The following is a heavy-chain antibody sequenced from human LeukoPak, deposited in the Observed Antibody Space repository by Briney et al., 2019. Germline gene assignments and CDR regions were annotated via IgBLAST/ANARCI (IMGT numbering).Heavy chain of an antibody. CDR1: GFTFSSYS. CDR3: ARAVTVVTRGGLVSDY. CDR2: INSSSNTI. Sequence: GGSLRHSCAASGFTFSSYSMNWVRQAPGKGLEWVSYINSSSNTIYYADSVKGRFTISRDNAKNSLFPQMNSLRDEDTSVYYCARAVTVVTRGGLVSDYWGQGTLVTVSS. D-gene: IGHD2-21*02. J-gene: IGHJ4*02. V-gene: IGHV3-48*02.